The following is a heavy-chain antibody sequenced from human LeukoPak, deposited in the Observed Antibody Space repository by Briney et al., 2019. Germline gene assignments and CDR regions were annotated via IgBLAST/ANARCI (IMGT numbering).Heavy chain of an antibody. J-gene: IGHJ4*02. CDR1: GGSISSSGYS. V-gene: IGHV4-39*01. D-gene: IGHD7-27*01. CDR3: ARRVTGDLRRFDY. Sequence: PSETLSLTCTVSGGSISSSGYSWGWIRQPPGKGLEWIGNINYSGSTYYNPSLKSRVTIFVDTSKNQFSLKMTSVTAADTAVYFCARRVTGDLRRFDYWGQGTLVSVSS. CDR2: INYSGST.